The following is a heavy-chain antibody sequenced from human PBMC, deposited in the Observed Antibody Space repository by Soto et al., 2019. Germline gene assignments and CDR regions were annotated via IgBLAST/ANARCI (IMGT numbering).Heavy chain of an antibody. CDR2: IDSDGSST. D-gene: IGHD1-26*01. CDR3: VRDDVGVGIDY. V-gene: IGHV3-74*03. CDR1: GFTFSTYW. J-gene: IGHJ4*02. Sequence: GGSLRLSCAASGFTFSTYWMHWVRQVPGKGLVWLSHIDSDGSSTTYADSVKGRFTISRDNAKNTVFLQMNSLRAEDTAVYYCVRDDVGVGIDYWGLGTLVTVSS.